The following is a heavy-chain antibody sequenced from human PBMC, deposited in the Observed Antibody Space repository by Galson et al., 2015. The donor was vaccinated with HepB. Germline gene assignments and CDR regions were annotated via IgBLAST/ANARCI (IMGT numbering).Heavy chain of an antibody. CDR1: GFTFSSYS. CDR2: ISSSSSHI. D-gene: IGHD6-19*01. Sequence: SLRLSCAASGFTFSSYSMNWVRQAPGKGLEWVSSISSSSSHIYYEESVKGRFTISRDNAKNSLYLQMNSLRAEDTAVYYCARVGAQWRAQYYFDYWGQGALVTVSS. CDR3: ARVGAQWRAQYYFDY. J-gene: IGHJ4*02. V-gene: IGHV3-21*01.